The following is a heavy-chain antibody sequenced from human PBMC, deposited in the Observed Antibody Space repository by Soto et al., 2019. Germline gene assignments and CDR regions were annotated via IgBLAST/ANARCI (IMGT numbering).Heavy chain of an antibody. J-gene: IGHJ4*02. CDR3: TRGRSMIANDDFEY. CDR2: MSFDGTSK. Sequence: QVQLVESGGGVVQPGTSLRLSCAASGFAVSSYSMHWVRQAPGKGLEWVAAMSFDGTSKYFADSVKGRFKISRDTSKNTWSLEMESLGVEDSALYHCTRGRSMIANDDFEYWGQGTQVTVSS. CDR1: GFAVSSYS. V-gene: IGHV3-30-3*01. D-gene: IGHD2-21*01.